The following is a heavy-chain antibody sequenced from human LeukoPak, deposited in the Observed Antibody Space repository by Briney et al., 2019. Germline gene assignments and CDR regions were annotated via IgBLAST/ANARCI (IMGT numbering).Heavy chain of an antibody. D-gene: IGHD5-18*01. CDR3: AGYGFYPY. Sequence: GGSLRLSCAASGFTVSTYDMHWVRQAPGEGPEWIAYLGISGTIYYADSVKGRFTISRDNAKNSLHLEMNSLRVDDTAIYYCAGYGFYPYWGQGTPVTVSS. CDR1: GFTVSTYD. V-gene: IGHV3-48*01. J-gene: IGHJ4*02. CDR2: LGISGTI.